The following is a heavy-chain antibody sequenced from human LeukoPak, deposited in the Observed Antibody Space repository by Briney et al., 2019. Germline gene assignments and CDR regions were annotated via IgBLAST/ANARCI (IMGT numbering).Heavy chain of an antibody. J-gene: IGHJ4*02. CDR2: INHSGST. CDR1: GGSLTFYY. Sequence: PETLSLTCAVYGGSLTFYYWSWIRQPPGKGLEWIGEINHSGSTNYNPSLKSRVTISLDTSRNQFSLRLRSVTAADTAIYYCARGRSSGLSSSIDYWGQGSLVAVSS. D-gene: IGHD6-19*01. CDR3: ARGRSSGLSSSIDY. V-gene: IGHV4-34*01.